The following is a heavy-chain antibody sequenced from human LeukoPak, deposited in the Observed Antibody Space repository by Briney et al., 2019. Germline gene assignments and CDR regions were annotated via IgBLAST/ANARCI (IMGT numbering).Heavy chain of an antibody. CDR3: AKGGRGSGSYNYFDY. Sequence: GGSLRLSCAASGFTFSDNALNWVRQPPGRGREWVSAISGSGGRTYYADSVKGRFTISRDNSKNTLYLQVNSLRAEDTAVYYCAKGGRGSGSYNYFDYWGQGTLVTVSS. CDR1: GFTFSDNA. CDR2: ISGSGGRT. J-gene: IGHJ4*02. V-gene: IGHV3-23*01. D-gene: IGHD3-10*01.